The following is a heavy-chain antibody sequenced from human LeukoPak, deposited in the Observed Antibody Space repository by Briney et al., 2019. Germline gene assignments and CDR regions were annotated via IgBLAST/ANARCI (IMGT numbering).Heavy chain of an antibody. CDR3: ATDYYVSGSYYRLFY. CDR2: INSDGSST. CDR1: GFTVSSNY. D-gene: IGHD3-10*01. Sequence: GGSLRLSCAASGFTVSSNYMSWVRQAPGKGLVWVSRINSDGSSTSYADSVKGRFTISRDNAKNTLYLQMNNLRAEDTAIYYCATDYYVSGSYYRLFYWGQGTLVTVSS. V-gene: IGHV3-74*01. J-gene: IGHJ4*02.